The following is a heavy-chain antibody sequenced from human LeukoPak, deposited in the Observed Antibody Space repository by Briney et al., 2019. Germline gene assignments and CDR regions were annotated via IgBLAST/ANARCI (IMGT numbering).Heavy chain of an antibody. CDR2: IYYSGST. Sequence: SQTLSLTCTVSGGSISSGGYYWSWIRQHPGKGLEWIGYIYYSGSTYYNPSLKSRVTISVDTSKNRFSLKLSSVTAADTAVYYCARDTQRGYSYGYAFDIWGQGTMVTVSS. J-gene: IGHJ3*02. CDR3: ARDTQRGYSYGYAFDI. D-gene: IGHD5-18*01. V-gene: IGHV4-31*03. CDR1: GGSISSGGYY.